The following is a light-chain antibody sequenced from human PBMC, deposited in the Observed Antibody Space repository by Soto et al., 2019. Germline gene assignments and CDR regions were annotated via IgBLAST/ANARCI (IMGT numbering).Light chain of an antibody. V-gene: IGKV3-11*01. Sequence: EIVLTQSPATLSLSPGERATLSCRASQSVSSYLDWYQQKPGQAPRLLIYDASNRATGIPARFSGSGSGTDFTLTISSLVPEDFAVYYCQQRSNWPITFGQGTRLEIK. CDR1: QSVSSY. CDR2: DAS. CDR3: QQRSNWPIT. J-gene: IGKJ5*01.